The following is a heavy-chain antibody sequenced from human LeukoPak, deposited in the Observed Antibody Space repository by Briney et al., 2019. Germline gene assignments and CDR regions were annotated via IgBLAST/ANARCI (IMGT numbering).Heavy chain of an antibody. CDR3: ASASRY. J-gene: IGHJ4*02. D-gene: IGHD3-9*01. CDR1: GGSISSYY. Sequence: SGTLSLTCTVPGGSISSYYWSWIRQPPGKGLEWIGYIYTTGSTNYNPSLKSRVTMTVDMSKNQFSLKLSSVTAEDTAAYYCASASRYWGQGTLVTVSS. CDR2: IYTTGST. V-gene: IGHV4-4*08.